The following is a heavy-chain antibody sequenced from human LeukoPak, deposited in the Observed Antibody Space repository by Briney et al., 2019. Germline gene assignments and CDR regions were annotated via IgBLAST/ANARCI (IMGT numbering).Heavy chain of an antibody. V-gene: IGHV1-2*02. J-gene: IGHJ4*02. D-gene: IGHD2-8*02. Sequence: ASVKVSCKASGYTFTAYYIHWVRQAPGQGLEGMGWIYTNTGATKYAQKFQGRVTITRDTSTGTAYMELSSLISGDTALYYCASEAFCAGGSCNVQRVASWGPGTLVTVSS. CDR3: ASEAFCAGGSCNVQRVAS. CDR2: IYTNTGAT. CDR1: GYTFTAYY.